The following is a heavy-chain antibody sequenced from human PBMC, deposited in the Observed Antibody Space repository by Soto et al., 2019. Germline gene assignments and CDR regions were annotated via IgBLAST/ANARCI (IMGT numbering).Heavy chain of an antibody. V-gene: IGHV3-23*01. CDR2: ISGSGGST. J-gene: IGHJ6*03. Sequence: GGSLRLSCAASGFTFSSYAMSWVRQAPGKGLEWVSAISGSGGSTYYADSVKGRFTISRDNSKNTLYLQMNSLRAEDTAVYYCAKISPQWDLLLYRSGTPSGYMDFWGKGTTVTVSS. CDR3: AKISPQWDLLLYRSGTPSGYMDF. D-gene: IGHD3-3*01. CDR1: GFTFSSYA.